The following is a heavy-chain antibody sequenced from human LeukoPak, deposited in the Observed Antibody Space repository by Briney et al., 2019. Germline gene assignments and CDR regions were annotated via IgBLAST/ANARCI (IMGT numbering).Heavy chain of an antibody. CDR2: INSDGSQP. Sequence: GGSLRLSCAASKFTFSSYWMHWVGQAPGKGRVWVSRINSDGSQPNYAGSVKGRFTISIDNAENTLYLQMDSLRAEDTAVYYCARDGQYYFDTPVLYGGLNLWGQGALVTVST. J-gene: IGHJ4*02. V-gene: IGHV3-74*01. CDR1: KFTFSSYW. CDR3: ARDGQYYFDTPVLYGGLNL. D-gene: IGHD3-22*01.